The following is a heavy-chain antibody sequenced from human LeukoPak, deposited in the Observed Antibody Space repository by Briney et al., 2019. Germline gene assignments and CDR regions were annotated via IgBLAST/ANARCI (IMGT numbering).Heavy chain of an antibody. CDR3: ARASSRTAYTAFDI. V-gene: IGHV1-2*02. Sequence: GASVKVSCKASGYTFTGYYMHWVRQAPGQGLEWMGWINPNSGGTNYAQKFQGRVTMTRDTSISTAYMELSRLRSDDTAVYYCARASSRTAYTAFDIWGQGTMVTVSS. J-gene: IGHJ3*02. D-gene: IGHD3-16*01. CDR1: GYTFTGYY. CDR2: INPNSGGT.